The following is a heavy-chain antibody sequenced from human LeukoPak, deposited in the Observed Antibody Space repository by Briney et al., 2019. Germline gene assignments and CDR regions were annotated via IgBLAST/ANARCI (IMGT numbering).Heavy chain of an antibody. CDR3: ARRNAMDV. J-gene: IGHJ6*02. CDR2: INRDGSER. Sequence: GGSLRLSWAASGFTFSNYWMTWVRQAPGKGLEWVANINRDGSERYYVDSVKGRFTISRDDAKSSLYLQMNSLRAEDTAVYYCARRNAMDVWGQGTTVIVFS. V-gene: IGHV3-7*03. CDR1: GFTFSNYW.